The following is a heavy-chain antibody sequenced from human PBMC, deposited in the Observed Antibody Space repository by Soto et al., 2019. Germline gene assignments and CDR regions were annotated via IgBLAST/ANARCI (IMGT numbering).Heavy chain of an antibody. CDR1: GFTFYKYG. J-gene: IGHJ6*02. V-gene: IGHV3-30*18. Sequence: QVQLVESGGGVVQPGRSLRLSCAASGFTFYKYGMHCVRQAPGKGLEWVALISHEGSNKYYVDSVKGRFTIARHNSKNTGFLQMNRLRPEDTALYFCAKGDSNRWYNYYAVDVWGQGTTVTVSS. CDR2: ISHEGSNK. CDR3: AKGDSNRWYNYYAVDV. D-gene: IGHD3-22*01.